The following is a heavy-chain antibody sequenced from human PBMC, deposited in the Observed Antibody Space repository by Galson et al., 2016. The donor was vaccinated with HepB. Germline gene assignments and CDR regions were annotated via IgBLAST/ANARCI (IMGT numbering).Heavy chain of an antibody. D-gene: IGHD3-16*02. V-gene: IGHV3-30*04. Sequence: SLRLSCAASGFTFSRFAMHWVRQAPGKGLEWVALISHDGTSEHYSDSAKGRPTLSRDNSKNTLYLHIRSRAGEDPAVYYCAKGTGGVFAPSYYFDYWGPGTLVAVSS. CDR3: AKGTGGVFAPSYYFDY. CDR1: GFTFSRFA. J-gene: IGHJ4*02. CDR2: ISHDGTSE.